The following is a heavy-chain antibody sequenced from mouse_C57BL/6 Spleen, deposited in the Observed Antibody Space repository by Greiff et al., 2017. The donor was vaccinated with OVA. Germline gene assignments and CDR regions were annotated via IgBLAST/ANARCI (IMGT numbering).Heavy chain of an antibody. CDR1: GYTFTSYW. J-gene: IGHJ2*01. Sequence: VQLQQPGAELVKPGASVKLSCKASGYTFTSYWMQWVKQRPGQGLEWIGEIDPSDSYTNYHQKFKGKATFTVDTSSSTAYMQLSSLTCEDSAVYYCGSNWGDYFDYWGQGTTLTVSS. V-gene: IGHV1-50*01. CDR3: GSNWGDYFDY. D-gene: IGHD4-1*01. CDR2: IDPSDSYT.